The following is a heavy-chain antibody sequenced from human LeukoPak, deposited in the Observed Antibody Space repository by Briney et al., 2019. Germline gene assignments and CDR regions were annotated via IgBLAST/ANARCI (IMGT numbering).Heavy chain of an antibody. J-gene: IGHJ3*02. V-gene: IGHV3-33*01. Sequence: GGSLRLSCAASGSTFSSYGMHWVRQAPGKGLEWVAVIWYDGSNKYYADSVKGRFTISRDNSKNTLYLQMNSLRAEDTAVYYCARGGDYYDSSDAFDIWGQGTMVTVSS. CDR2: IWYDGSNK. CDR3: ARGGDYYDSSDAFDI. D-gene: IGHD3-22*01. CDR1: GSTFSSYG.